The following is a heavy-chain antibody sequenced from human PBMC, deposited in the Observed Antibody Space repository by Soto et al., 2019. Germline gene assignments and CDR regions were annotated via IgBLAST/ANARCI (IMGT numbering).Heavy chain of an antibody. CDR1: GFIFRSYW. Sequence: EVHLVESGGGLVQPGGSLRLSCAASGFIFRSYWMSWVRQAPGKGLEWVANINQDGSEKYYVDSVRGRFIISRDNAENSLYLQMNSLRAEDTDLYYCARDGGAAGLYLDNWGQGTLVTVSS. D-gene: IGHD3-16*01. CDR2: INQDGSEK. J-gene: IGHJ4*02. CDR3: ARDGGAAGLYLDN. V-gene: IGHV3-7*01.